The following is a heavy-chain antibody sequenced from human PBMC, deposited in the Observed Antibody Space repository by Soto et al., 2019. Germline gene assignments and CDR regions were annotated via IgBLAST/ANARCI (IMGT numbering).Heavy chain of an antibody. CDR3: ATTYGSGSAHFDS. D-gene: IGHD3-10*01. V-gene: IGHV1-69*02. CDR2: VNPIVGMS. Sequence: QVQLVQSGAEVKKPGSSVRVSCSASEGTFNRYTINWVRQAPGQRLEWVGRVNPIVGMSTSASKFQGRVSSFADKSTSTAYMALTSLQFEDTAGYYCATTYGSGSAHFDSWGQGALVTVS. J-gene: IGHJ4*02. CDR1: EGTFNRYT.